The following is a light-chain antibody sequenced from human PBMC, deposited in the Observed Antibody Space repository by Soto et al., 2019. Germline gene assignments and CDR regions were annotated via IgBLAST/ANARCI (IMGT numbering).Light chain of an antibody. CDR2: DAS. J-gene: IGKJ2*01. V-gene: IGKV1-33*01. CDR3: QQYDDLPYT. Sequence: DIQMTQSPSSLSASVGDRVTIACQASDDINNYLSWFQQKPGKAPKLLIYDASKLEAGVPSRFSGSGSGADFTFTITSLQAEDTATYFCQQYDDLPYTFGQGTNWRSN. CDR1: DDINNY.